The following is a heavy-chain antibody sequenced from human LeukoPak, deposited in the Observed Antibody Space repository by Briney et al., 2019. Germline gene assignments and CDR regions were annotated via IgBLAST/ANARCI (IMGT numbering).Heavy chain of an antibody. CDR3: AHDSSSSFDDAFDI. J-gene: IGHJ3*02. V-gene: IGHV1-69*01. Sequence: SSVKVSCKASGGTFSSYAISWVRQAPGQGLEWMGGIIPIFGTANYAQKFQGRVTITADESTSTAYMELSSLRSEDTAVYDCAHDSSSSFDDAFDIWGQGTMVTVSS. CDR2: IIPIFGTA. CDR1: GGTFSSYA. D-gene: IGHD6-6*01.